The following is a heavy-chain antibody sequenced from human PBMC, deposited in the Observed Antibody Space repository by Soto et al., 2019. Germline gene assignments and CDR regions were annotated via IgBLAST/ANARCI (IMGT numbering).Heavy chain of an antibody. CDR1: GFTFSSYA. J-gene: IGHJ6*02. Sequence: QVQLVESGGGVVQPGRSLRLSCAASGFTFSSYAMHWVRQAPGKGLEWVAVISYDGSNKYYADSVKGRFTISRDNSKNTLYLQMNSLRAEDTAGYYCARDVFDGMDVWGQGTTVTVSS. CDR3: ARDVFDGMDV. V-gene: IGHV3-30-3*01. CDR2: ISYDGSNK.